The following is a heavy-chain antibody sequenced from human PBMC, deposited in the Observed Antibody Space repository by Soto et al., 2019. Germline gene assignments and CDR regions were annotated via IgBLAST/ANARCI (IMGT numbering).Heavy chain of an antibody. CDR2: IYYSGSA. CDR1: GGSISSSDYL. J-gene: IGHJ4*02. CDR3: ARRITYGKTFDY. D-gene: IGHD4-17*01. Sequence: SETLSLTCTVSGGSISSSDYLWGWIRQPPGRGPEWIGNIYYSGSAHYNPSLQSRVSISVDTSNNQFSLRLSSVTAADTAVYYCARRITYGKTFDYWGQGTLVTVSS. V-gene: IGHV4-39*01.